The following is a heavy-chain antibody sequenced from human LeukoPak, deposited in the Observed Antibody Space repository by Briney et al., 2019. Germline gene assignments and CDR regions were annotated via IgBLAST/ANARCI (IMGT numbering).Heavy chain of an antibody. J-gene: IGHJ4*02. CDR3: ARDLLEYSSSWYPSISFDY. Sequence: KPSQTLSLTCTVSGGSISSGSYYWSWIRQPAGKGLQWIGRIYTSGSTNYNPSLKSRVTISVDTSKNQFSLKLSSVTAADTAVYYCARDLLEYSSSWYPSISFDYWGQGTLVTVSS. V-gene: IGHV4-61*02. CDR2: IYTSGST. CDR1: GGSISSGSYY. D-gene: IGHD6-13*01.